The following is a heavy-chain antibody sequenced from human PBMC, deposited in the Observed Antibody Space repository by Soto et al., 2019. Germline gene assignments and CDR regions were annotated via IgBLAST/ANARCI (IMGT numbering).Heavy chain of an antibody. CDR3: ARNDGGSNYYYYGMDV. D-gene: IGHD1-1*01. J-gene: IGHJ6*02. V-gene: IGHV4-61*01. CDR1: GGSVSSGSYY. Sequence: QVQLQESGPGLVKPSETLSLTCTVSGGSVSSGSYYWSWIRQPPGKGLEWIGYIYYSGSTNYNPSLKSRVTISVDTSKNQFALKLSSVTAADTAVYYCARNDGGSNYYYYGMDVWVQGTTVTVSS. CDR2: IYYSGST.